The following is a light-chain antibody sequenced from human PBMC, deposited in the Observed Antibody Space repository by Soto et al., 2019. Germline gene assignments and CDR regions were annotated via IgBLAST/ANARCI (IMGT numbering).Light chain of an antibody. CDR2: EAS. Sequence: IQMTQSPSTLSASVGDRVTITCRASQKINTWVAWYQQRPGKAPKLLIYEASSLEPGVPSRFGGSGSGTDLTLTISSLQPDDFATYYCQQYEIYPLTFGGGTQVA. V-gene: IGKV1-5*03. J-gene: IGKJ4*01. CDR3: QQYEIYPLT. CDR1: QKINTW.